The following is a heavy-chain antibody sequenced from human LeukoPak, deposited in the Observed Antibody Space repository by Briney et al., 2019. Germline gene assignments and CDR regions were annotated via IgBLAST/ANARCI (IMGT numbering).Heavy chain of an antibody. Sequence: SETLSLTCAVYGGSFSGYYWSWIRQPPGKGLEWIGEINHSGSTNYNPSLKSRVTISVDTSKNQFSLKLSSVTAADTAVYYCVRASGYDEIDYWGQGTLVTVSS. CDR3: VRASGYDEIDY. CDR1: GGSFSGYY. J-gene: IGHJ4*02. D-gene: IGHD5-12*01. V-gene: IGHV4-34*01. CDR2: INHSGST.